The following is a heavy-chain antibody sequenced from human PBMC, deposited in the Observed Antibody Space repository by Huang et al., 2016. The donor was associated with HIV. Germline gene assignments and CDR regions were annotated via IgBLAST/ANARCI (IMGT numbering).Heavy chain of an antibody. CDR3: ARHREGPVAYYSGWGSHLNYMDV. CDR1: GGSIRSSDYH. CDR2: IYYKGST. Sequence: QLLLQESGPGLVKPSEALALTCAVSGGSIRSSDYHWGWIRQPPGKGLEWIGSIYYKGSTHYRPSPKMRVTIAVDTSKNPFFLNLTSMTAADTAVYYWARHREGPVAYYSGWGSHLNYMDVWGRGRTVVVSS. V-gene: IGHV4-39*01. D-gene: IGHD3-10*01. J-gene: IGHJ6*03.